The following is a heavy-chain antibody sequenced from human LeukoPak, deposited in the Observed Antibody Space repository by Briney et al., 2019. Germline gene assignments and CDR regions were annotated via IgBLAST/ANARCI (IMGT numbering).Heavy chain of an antibody. D-gene: IGHD2-21*02. Sequence: GGSLRLSCAASGFTFSNYGMSWVRQAPGKGLEWVSAISGSGDNTYYADSVKGRFTVSRDNSKNTLYVQMKSLRAEDTAVYYCAKDFVVVPGNVNYFDYWGQGTLVTVSS. J-gene: IGHJ4*02. CDR3: AKDFVVVPGNVNYFDY. CDR2: ISGSGDNT. CDR1: GFTFSNYG. V-gene: IGHV3-23*01.